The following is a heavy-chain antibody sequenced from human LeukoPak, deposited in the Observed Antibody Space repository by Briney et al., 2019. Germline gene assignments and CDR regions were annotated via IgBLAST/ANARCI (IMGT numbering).Heavy chain of an antibody. CDR3: ARLTLNNFDL. CDR1: GYTFTNYD. Sequence: ASVKVSCKASGYTFTNYDINWVRQATGQGLEWMGWMNPDSGNTGYAQKFKGRVTMTRNASITTAYMELSSLRSEDTAVYYCARLTLNNFDLWGRGTLVTVSS. CDR2: MNPDSGNT. D-gene: IGHD1-14*01. V-gene: IGHV1-8*01. J-gene: IGHJ2*01.